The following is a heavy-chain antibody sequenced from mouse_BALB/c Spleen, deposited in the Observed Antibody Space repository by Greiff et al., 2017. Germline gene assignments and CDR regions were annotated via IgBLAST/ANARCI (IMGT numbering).Heavy chain of an antibody. CDR2: ISSGGGST. CDR3: ARTSADYGSSYDWFAY. Sequence: EVQGVESGGGLVKPGGSLKLSCAASGFAFSSYDMSWVRQTPEKRLEWVAYISSGGGSTYYPDTVKGRFTISRDNAKNTLYLQMSSLKSEDTAMYYCARTSADYGSSYDWFAYWGQGTLVTVSA. J-gene: IGHJ3*01. D-gene: IGHD1-1*01. CDR1: GFAFSSYD. V-gene: IGHV5-12-1*01.